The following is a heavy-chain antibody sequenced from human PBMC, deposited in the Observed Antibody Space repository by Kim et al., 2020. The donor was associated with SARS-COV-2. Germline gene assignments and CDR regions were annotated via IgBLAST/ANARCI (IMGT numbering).Heavy chain of an antibody. D-gene: IGHD3-22*01. V-gene: IGHV1-69*13. J-gene: IGHJ4*02. CDR1: GGTFSSYA. CDR3: ARDRYYDSSGYYYGALDY. CDR2: IIPIFGTA. Sequence: SVKVSCKASGGTFSSYAISWVRQAPGQGLEWMGGIIPIFGTANYAQKFQGRVTITADESTSTAYMELSSLRSEDTAVYYCARDRYYDSSGYYYGALDYWDQGPLVTVSA.